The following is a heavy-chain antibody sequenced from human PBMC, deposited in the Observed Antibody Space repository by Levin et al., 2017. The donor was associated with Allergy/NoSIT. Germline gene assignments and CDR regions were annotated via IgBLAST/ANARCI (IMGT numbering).Heavy chain of an antibody. CDR2: IRSKAYGGTT. Sequence: GGSLRLSCTTSGFIFDGYVMSWFRQAPGKGLEWVGFIRSKAYGGTTEHAASVKGRFTVSRDDSTSTAYLQLNSLQTEDTAVYYCNRVYRGFSYASDFWGQGTLVTVSS. D-gene: IGHD5-18*01. J-gene: IGHJ4*02. CDR3: NRVYRGFSYASDF. V-gene: IGHV3-49*03. CDR1: GFIFDGYV.